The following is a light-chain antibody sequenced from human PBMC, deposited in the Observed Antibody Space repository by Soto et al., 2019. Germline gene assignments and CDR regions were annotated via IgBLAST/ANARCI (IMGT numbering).Light chain of an antibody. CDR2: KAS. J-gene: IGKJ1*01. CDR3: QQYNSYKWT. V-gene: IGKV1-5*03. Sequence: DIQMTHSPSTLSASVGDRVTITCRASQSISSWLAWYQQKPGKAPKLLIYKASSLESGVPSRFSGSGSGTEFTLTISSLQPDDFATYYCQQYNSYKWTFGQGSKVDIX. CDR1: QSISSW.